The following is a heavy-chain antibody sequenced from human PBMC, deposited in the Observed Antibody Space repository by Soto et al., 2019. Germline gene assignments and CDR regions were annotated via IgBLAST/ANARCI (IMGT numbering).Heavy chain of an antibody. J-gene: IGHJ6*02. CDR1: GGSVSSGSFY. CDR3: AASAPPATNYYYAMDV. V-gene: IGHV4-61*01. Sequence: LSLTCTVSGGSVSSGSFYWSWIRRPPGKGLEWIGYFYDSGSTNYNPSLRSRVTMSVDTSKNQFSLKLSSVTAADTAVYYCAASAPPATNYYYAMDVCGQGTTVTVSS. D-gene: IGHD5-12*01. CDR2: FYDSGST.